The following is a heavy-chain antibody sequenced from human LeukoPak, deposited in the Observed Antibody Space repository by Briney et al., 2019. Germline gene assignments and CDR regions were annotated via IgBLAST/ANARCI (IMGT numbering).Heavy chain of an antibody. CDR3: ARDDYSSSWYWDRYYYYGMDV. Sequence: ASVKVSCKASGYTFTSYDINWVRQATGQGLEWMGWMNANSGNTGYAQKFQGRVTMTKNTSISTAYMELSSLKSEDTAVYYYARDDYSSSWYWDRYYYYGMDVWGQGTTVTVSS. D-gene: IGHD6-13*01. CDR1: GYTFTSYD. V-gene: IGHV1-8*01. J-gene: IGHJ6*02. CDR2: MNANSGNT.